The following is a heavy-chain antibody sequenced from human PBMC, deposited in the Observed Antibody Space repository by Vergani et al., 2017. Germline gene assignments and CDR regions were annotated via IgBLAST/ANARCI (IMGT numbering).Heavy chain of an antibody. CDR3: AIPRRGYCGNFDY. D-gene: IGHD1-26*01. CDR2: INPNSGGT. V-gene: IGHV1-2*02. Sequence: QVQLVQSGAEVKKPGASVKVSCKASGYTFTGYYMHLVRPAPGQGLEWMGWINPNSGGTNYAQKFQGRVTMTRDTSISPAYMELSRLRSDGTAVYYCAIPRRGYCGNFDYWGQGTLVTVSS. J-gene: IGHJ4*02. CDR1: GYTFTGYY.